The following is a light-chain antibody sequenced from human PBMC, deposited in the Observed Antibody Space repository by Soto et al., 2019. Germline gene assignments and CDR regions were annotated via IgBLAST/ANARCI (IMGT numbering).Light chain of an antibody. V-gene: IGLV2-11*01. CDR2: DVS. Sequence: QSALTQPRSVSGSPGQSVTISCTGTSSDVGGYNYVSWYQQHPGKAPKVMIYDVSKRPSGVPDRLSGSKSGNTASLTISGLQAEDEAAYYCCSYAGSSSYVFGAGTKVTVL. J-gene: IGLJ1*01. CDR3: CSYAGSSSYV. CDR1: SSDVGGYNY.